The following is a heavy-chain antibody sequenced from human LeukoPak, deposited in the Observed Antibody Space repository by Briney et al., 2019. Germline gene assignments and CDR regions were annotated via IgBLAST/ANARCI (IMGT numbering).Heavy chain of an antibody. CDR1: GFTFSSYS. Sequence: PGGSLRLSCAACGFTFSSYSMNWVRQAPGKGLEWVSCISSSSSTIYYADSVKGRFTISRDNAKNSLYLQMNSLRDEDTAVYYCAREVGANYPLDYWGQGTLVTVSS. D-gene: IGHD1-26*01. CDR2: ISSSSSTI. CDR3: AREVGANYPLDY. J-gene: IGHJ4*02. V-gene: IGHV3-48*02.